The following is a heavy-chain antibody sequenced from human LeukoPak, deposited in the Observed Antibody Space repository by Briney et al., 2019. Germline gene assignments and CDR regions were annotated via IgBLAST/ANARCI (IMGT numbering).Heavy chain of an antibody. CDR3: ARDRRYCSGGSCYNRYYYGMDV. CDR2: IYYSGST. D-gene: IGHD2-15*01. V-gene: IGHV4-59*01. Sequence: PSETLSLTCTVSGGPISSYYWSWIRQPPGKGLEWIGYIYYSGSTNYNPSLKSRVTISVDTSKNQFSLKLSSVTAADTAVYYCARDRRYCSGGSCYNRYYYGMDVWGQGTTVTVSS. J-gene: IGHJ6*02. CDR1: GGPISSYY.